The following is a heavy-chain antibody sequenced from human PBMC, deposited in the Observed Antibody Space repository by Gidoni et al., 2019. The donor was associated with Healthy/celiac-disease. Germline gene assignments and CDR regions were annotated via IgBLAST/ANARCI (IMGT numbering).Heavy chain of an antibody. CDR2: MNPNSVTT. V-gene: IGHV1-8*01. CDR3: AISYRYCSGGSCYFGGGFDY. D-gene: IGHD2-15*01. Sequence: QVQLVQSVAEVKQPGASVKVSCKASGYTFTSYDIHWVRQATGQGLEWMGWMNPNSVTTGYAQKFQGRVTMTRNTSISTAYMELSSLRSEDTAVYYCAISYRYCSGGSCYFGGGFDYWGQGTLVTVSS. CDR1: GYTFTSYD. J-gene: IGHJ4*02.